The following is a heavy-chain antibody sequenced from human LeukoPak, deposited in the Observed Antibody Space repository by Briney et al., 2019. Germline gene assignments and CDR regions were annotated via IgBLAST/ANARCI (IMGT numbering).Heavy chain of an antibody. CDR2: ISSSGSTI. CDR3: ASGYCTNGVCHDVAFDI. CDR1: GFTFSSYE. D-gene: IGHD2-8*01. J-gene: IGHJ3*02. V-gene: IGHV3-48*03. Sequence: GGSLRLSCAASGFTFSSYEMSWVRQAPGKGLEWVSYISSSGSTIYYADSVKGRFTISRDNAKNSLYLQMNSLRAEDTAVYYCASGYCTNGVCHDVAFDIWGQGTMVTVSS.